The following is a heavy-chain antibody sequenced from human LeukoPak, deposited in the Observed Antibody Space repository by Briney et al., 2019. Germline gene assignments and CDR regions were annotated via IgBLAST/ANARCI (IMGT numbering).Heavy chain of an antibody. CDR1: GGSIRSYY. CDR3: ARETALAFDH. J-gene: IGHJ4*02. D-gene: IGHD1-14*01. CDR2: TYYSGTT. Sequence: SETLFLTCTVSGGSIRSYYWNWIRQPPGKGLEWIGYTYYSGTTKYNSSLKSRVTISVDTSKNQFSLKLSSVTAADTAVYYCARETALAFDHWGQGTLVTVSS. V-gene: IGHV4-59*01.